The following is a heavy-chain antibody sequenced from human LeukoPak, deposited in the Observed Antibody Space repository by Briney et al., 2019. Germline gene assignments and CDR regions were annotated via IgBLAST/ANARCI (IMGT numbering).Heavy chain of an antibody. Sequence: PSETLSLTCAVYGGSFSGYYWSWIRQPPGKGLEWIGEINHSGSTNYNPSLKSRVTISVDTSKNQFSLKLSSVTAADTAVYYCARGLRFWAARGLDCWGQGTLVTVSS. CDR2: INHSGST. J-gene: IGHJ4*02. CDR1: GGSFSGYY. D-gene: IGHD6-6*01. V-gene: IGHV4-34*01. CDR3: ARGLRFWAARGLDC.